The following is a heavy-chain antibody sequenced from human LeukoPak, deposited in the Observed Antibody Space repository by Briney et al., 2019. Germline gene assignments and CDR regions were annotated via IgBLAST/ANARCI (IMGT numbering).Heavy chain of an antibody. J-gene: IGHJ4*02. V-gene: IGHV3-43*01. CDR3: AKDLNPIAAAGTPLDY. CDR2: ISWDGGST. D-gene: IGHD6-13*01. CDR1: GFTFDDYT. Sequence: GGSLRLSCAASGFTFDDYTMHWVRQAPGKGLEWVSLISWDGGSTYYADSVKGRFTISRDNSKNSLYLQMNSLRTEDTALYYCAKDLNPIAAAGTPLDYWGQGTLVTVSS.